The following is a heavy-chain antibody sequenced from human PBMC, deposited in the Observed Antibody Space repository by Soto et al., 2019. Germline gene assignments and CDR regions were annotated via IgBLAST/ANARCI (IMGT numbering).Heavy chain of an antibody. CDR3: AREGESEPGRITMVRGANPDERGAPLNAFDI. Sequence: SVEISSTACGGTVSISAISLVPEAHGQRLERIVGIITIFGTANYAKKFQGRVTITADESTSTAYMELSSLRSEDTAVYYCAREGESEPGRITMVRGANPDERGAPLNAFDIWGQGTMVTVSS. J-gene: IGHJ3*02. CDR2: IITIFGTA. CDR1: GGTVSISA. V-gene: IGHV1-69*13. D-gene: IGHD3-10*01.